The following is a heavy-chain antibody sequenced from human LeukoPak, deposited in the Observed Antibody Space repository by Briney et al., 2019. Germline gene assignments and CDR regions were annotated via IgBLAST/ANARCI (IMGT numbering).Heavy chain of an antibody. CDR1: GYTFTNFG. V-gene: IGHV1-18*01. CDR3: ARGAATDYYYYGMDV. Sequence: ASVKVTCKASGYTFTNFGISWVRQAPGPGLEWMGWISAYNGNTNYAQRLQGRVTMTTDTSTSTAYMELRSLRSDDTAVYYCARGAATDYYYYGMDVWGQGTTVTVSS. D-gene: IGHD6-25*01. CDR2: ISAYNGNT. J-gene: IGHJ6*02.